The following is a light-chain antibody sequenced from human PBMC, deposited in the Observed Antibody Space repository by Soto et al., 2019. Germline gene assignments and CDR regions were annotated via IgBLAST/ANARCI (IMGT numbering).Light chain of an antibody. CDR1: QSVDTR. CDR3: QQYKRWPLT. J-gene: IGKJ4*01. CDR2: GAS. Sequence: EIEMTQSPATLSVSPGERATLTCWASQSVDTRLAWYQQKPGQAPRRLVYGASTRATGIPSRVSGSGSGTEFTLTISSLQSEDFAVYYCQQYKRWPLTFGGGTKVEIK. V-gene: IGKV3-15*01.